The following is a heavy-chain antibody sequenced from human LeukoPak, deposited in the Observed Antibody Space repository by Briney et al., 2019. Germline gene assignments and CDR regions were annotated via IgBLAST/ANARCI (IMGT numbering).Heavy chain of an antibody. CDR2: ISRTSSTI. V-gene: IGHV3-48*01. Sequence: GGSLRLSCAASGFSFSLCNMNWVRQAPGKGLEWVSYISRTSSTIYYADSVKGRFTISRDNDKNSLYLQMNSLRAEDTAVYYCAKDFYDILTGYLIDYWGQGTLVTVSS. CDR3: AKDFYDILTGYLIDY. D-gene: IGHD3-9*01. CDR1: GFSFSLCN. J-gene: IGHJ4*02.